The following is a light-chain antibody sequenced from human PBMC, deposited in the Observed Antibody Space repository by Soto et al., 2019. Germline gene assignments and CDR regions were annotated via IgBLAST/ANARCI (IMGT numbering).Light chain of an antibody. CDR1: QSISNW. Sequence: DIQMTQSPSTLSASVGDRVTITCRASQSISNWLAWYQQKPGKAPKLLIYKTSNLQSGVPSRFSGSGSGTEFTLTISSLQPDDFATYYCQHWNDYSWTFGQGTKVEVK. CDR2: KTS. V-gene: IGKV1-5*03. CDR3: QHWNDYSWT. J-gene: IGKJ1*01.